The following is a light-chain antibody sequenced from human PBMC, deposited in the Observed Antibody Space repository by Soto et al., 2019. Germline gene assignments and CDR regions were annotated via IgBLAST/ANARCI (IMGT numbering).Light chain of an antibody. CDR3: QQRSNWPRA. J-gene: IGKJ1*01. CDR1: QSVSSY. Sequence: IVLTQSPATLSLSPGERATLSCRASQSVSSYLAWYQQKPGQAPRLLIYGASNRATGIPDRFSGSGSGTDFTLTISSLEPEDFAVYYCQQRSNWPRAFGQGTKVDIK. CDR2: GAS. V-gene: IGKV3-11*01.